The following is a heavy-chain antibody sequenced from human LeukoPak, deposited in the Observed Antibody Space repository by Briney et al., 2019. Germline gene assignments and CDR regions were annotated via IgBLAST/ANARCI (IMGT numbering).Heavy chain of an antibody. CDR1: GGTFSSYA. J-gene: IGHJ4*02. Sequence: GASVKVSCKASGGTFSSYAISWVRQAPGQGLEWMGGIIPIFGTANYAQKFQGRVTITADESTSTAYMELSSLRSEDTAVYYCARVAGDTWGCDYWGQGTLVTVSS. V-gene: IGHV1-69*13. CDR3: ARVAGDTWGCDY. D-gene: IGHD2-21*02. CDR2: IIPIFGTA.